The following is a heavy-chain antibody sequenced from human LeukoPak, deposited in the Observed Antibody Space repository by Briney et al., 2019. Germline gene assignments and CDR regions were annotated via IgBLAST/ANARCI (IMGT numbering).Heavy chain of an antibody. D-gene: IGHD2/OR15-2a*01. V-gene: IGHV3-74*01. CDR2: ISSDGSRV. CDR3: ARDRFLRRPEPADY. CDR1: GFTFSDYW. J-gene: IGHJ4*02. Sequence: GGSLRLSCAASGFTFSDYWMHWVRQAPGKGLVWVSRISSDGSRVTYADSVKGRFTISRDNAKNALYLQMNSLRAEDTALYYCARDRFLRRPEPADYWGQGTLVTVSS.